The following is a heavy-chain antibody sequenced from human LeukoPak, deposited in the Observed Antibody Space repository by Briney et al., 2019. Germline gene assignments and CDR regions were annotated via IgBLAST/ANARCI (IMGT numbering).Heavy chain of an antibody. CDR3: ARGSWIQLWLVY. V-gene: IGHV1-8*03. CDR1: GYTFTSYD. D-gene: IGHD5-18*01. Sequence: GASVKVSCKASGYTFTSYDINWVRQATGQGLEWMGWMNPNSGNTGYAQKFQGRVTITRNTSISTAYMELSSLRSEDTAVYYCARGSWIQLWLVYWGQGTLVTVSS. CDR2: MNPNSGNT. J-gene: IGHJ4*02.